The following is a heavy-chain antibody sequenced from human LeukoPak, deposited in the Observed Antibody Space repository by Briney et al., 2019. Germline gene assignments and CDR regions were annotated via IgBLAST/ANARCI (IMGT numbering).Heavy chain of an antibody. J-gene: IGHJ4*02. Sequence: GGSLRLSCAASGFTFSGFGMHWVRQAPGKGLEWVALISYDGSNNYYADSVKGRFTISRDNSKNTLYLQMNSLRAEDTAVYYCAKRAVATNYFDYWGQGTLVTVSS. CDR1: GFTFSGFG. CDR2: ISYDGSNN. CDR3: AKRAVATNYFDY. D-gene: IGHD1-26*01. V-gene: IGHV3-30*18.